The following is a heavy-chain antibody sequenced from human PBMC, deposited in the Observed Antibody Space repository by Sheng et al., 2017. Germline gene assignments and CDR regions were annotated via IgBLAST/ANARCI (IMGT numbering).Heavy chain of an antibody. J-gene: IGHJ6*02. V-gene: IGHV3-30*18. Sequence: QMQLVESGGGVVQPGRSLRLSCAASGFTFSSHGMHWVRQAPGKGLEWVALMSSDGSDKYYTDSVKSRFTISRDNSKNTLYLQMNSLRAEDTAMYYCAKDTRNYHYGMDVWGQGTTVTVSS. CDR1: GFTFSSHG. CDR2: MSSDGSDK. CDR3: AKDTRNYHYGMDV. D-gene: IGHD2-2*01.